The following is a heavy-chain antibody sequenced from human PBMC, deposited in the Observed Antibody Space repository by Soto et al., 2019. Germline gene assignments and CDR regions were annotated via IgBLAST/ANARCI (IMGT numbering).Heavy chain of an antibody. V-gene: IGHV4-31*03. Sequence: PSETLSLTCNVSGVPLSSGCYYWTWICQHTQKGLEWIGHIYYSGCTYYNPSLKSRVTVSVDTSKNQFSLKLSSVTAADTAVYYCAREYYYDSSGFDYWGQGTLVTVS. J-gene: IGHJ4*02. CDR2: IYYSGCT. D-gene: IGHD3-22*01. CDR1: GVPLSSGCYY. CDR3: AREYYYDSSGFDY.